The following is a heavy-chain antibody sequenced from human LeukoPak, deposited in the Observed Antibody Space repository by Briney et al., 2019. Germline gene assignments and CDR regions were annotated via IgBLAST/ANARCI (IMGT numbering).Heavy chain of an antibody. D-gene: IGHD3-10*01. CDR1: GFTFSSYA. J-gene: IGHJ1*01. CDR2: ISYDGSNK. Sequence: GRSQRLSCAASGFTFSSYAMHWVRQAPGKGLEWVAVISYDGSNKYYADSVKGRFTISRDNSKNTLYLQMNSLRAEDTAVYYCARDRSGRGASNGYFQHWGQGTLVTVSS. V-gene: IGHV3-30-3*01. CDR3: ARDRSGRGASNGYFQH.